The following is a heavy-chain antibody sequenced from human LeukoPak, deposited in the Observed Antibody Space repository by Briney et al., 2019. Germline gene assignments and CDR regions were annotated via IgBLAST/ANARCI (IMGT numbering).Heavy chain of an antibody. J-gene: IGHJ4*02. D-gene: IGHD2-15*01. CDR2: IYYSGST. Sequence: SETLSLTCTVSGGSISSYYWSWIRQPPGKGLEWIGYIYYSGSTNYNPSLKSRVTISVDTSKNQFSLKLSSVTAADTAVYYCAREGRVVVAATVEYYLDYWGQGTLVTVSS. CDR3: AREGRVVVAATVEYYLDY. CDR1: GGSISSYY. V-gene: IGHV4-59*01.